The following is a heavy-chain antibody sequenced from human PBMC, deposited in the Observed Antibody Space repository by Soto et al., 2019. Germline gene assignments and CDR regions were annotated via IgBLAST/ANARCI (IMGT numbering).Heavy chain of an antibody. J-gene: IGHJ4*02. D-gene: IGHD6-13*01. V-gene: IGHV3-7*05. CDR2: IKQDGSET. CDR1: GFTFSSYW. Sequence: EVQLVESGGGLVQPGESLRLSCAGSGFTFSSYWMSWVRQAPGKGLEWVANIKQDGSETGYVDSVKGRFTISRDNAKNSLYLQMNSLRAEDTAVYYCAAWARSSWFDYWGQGTLVTVSS. CDR3: AAWARSSWFDY.